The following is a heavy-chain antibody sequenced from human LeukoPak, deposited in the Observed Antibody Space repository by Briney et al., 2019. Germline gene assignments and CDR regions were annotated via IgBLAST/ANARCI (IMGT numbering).Heavy chain of an antibody. D-gene: IGHD3-10*01. J-gene: IGHJ4*02. CDR1: GFTFSNYG. V-gene: IGHV3-23*01. CDR3: AKGDYYDFDY. CDR2: ITSGVGIT. Sequence: PGGSLRLSCAASGFTFSNYGMNWVRRAPGKGLEWVSIITSGVGITYYADSVKGRFTISRDNSKNPLYLQMNSLRAEDTAVYYCAKGDYYDFDYWGQGTLVTVSS.